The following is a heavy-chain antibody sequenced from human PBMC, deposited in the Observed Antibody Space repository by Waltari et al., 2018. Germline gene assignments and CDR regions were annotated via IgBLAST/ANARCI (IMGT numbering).Heavy chain of an antibody. V-gene: IGHV1-2*02. Sequence: QVHLVQSGAEVQKPGASVKVSCKASGYTFTGYQIHWVRLAPGQGLEWMGWNNPNSGGTNYAQNFQGRVTITRDTSSRTAYMELSRLRSDDTAMYYCARDLVVGSGDYWGQGTLVTVSS. J-gene: IGHJ4*02. CDR3: ARDLVVGSGDY. D-gene: IGHD1-26*01. CDR2: NNPNSGGT. CDR1: GYTFTGYQ.